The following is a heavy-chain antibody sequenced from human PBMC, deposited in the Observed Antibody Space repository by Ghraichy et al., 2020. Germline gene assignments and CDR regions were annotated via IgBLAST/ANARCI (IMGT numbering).Heavy chain of an antibody. CDR2: IWYDGSNK. Sequence: LSLTCAASGFTFSSYGMHWVRQAPGKGLEWVAVIWYDGSNKHYADSVKGRFTISRDNSKNTLYLQMNSLRAEDTAVYYCARVSSPQRYYYDSSVDYWGQGTLVTVSS. V-gene: IGHV3-33*01. CDR3: ARVSSPQRYYYDSSVDY. D-gene: IGHD3-22*01. J-gene: IGHJ4*02. CDR1: GFTFSSYG.